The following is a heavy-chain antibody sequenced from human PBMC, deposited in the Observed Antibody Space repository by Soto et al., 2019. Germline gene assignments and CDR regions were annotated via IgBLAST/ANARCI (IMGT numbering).Heavy chain of an antibody. Sequence: EVQLVESGGGLVKPGGSLRLSCAASGFTFSSYSINWVRQAPGKALEWVSSISILGDYTYYADSVKGRFNISRDNAKNLLFLQMASLRAEDTAAYFCARDSKNLQDGMDVWGPGTTVTVSS. D-gene: IGHD4-4*01. V-gene: IGHV3-21*01. CDR3: ARDSKNLQDGMDV. CDR2: ISILGDYT. CDR1: GFTFSSYS. J-gene: IGHJ6*02.